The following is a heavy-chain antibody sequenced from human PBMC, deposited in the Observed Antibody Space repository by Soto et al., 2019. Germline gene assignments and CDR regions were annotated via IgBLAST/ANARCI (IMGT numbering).Heavy chain of an antibody. J-gene: IGHJ6*02. Sequence: GGSLRLSCVASGFILSSYGMHWVRQAPGKGLEWVAVIWDNGNDKYYGDSVKGRFTISRDNSKNTLYLQMNNLRAEDTAVYYCGRNREYSCSGAFYYGMDVCGQGATVTISS. CDR2: IWDNGNDK. CDR1: GFILSSYG. V-gene: IGHV3-33*01. CDR3: GRNREYSCSGAFYYGMDV. D-gene: IGHD5-12*01.